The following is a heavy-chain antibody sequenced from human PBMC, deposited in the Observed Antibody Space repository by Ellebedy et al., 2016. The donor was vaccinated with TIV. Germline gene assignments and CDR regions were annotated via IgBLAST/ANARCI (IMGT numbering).Heavy chain of an antibody. D-gene: IGHD3-22*01. V-gene: IGHV2-70*11. CDR3: ARIRYDSSGYYYFDY. Sequence: SGPTLVKPTQTLTLTCTFSGFSLSTSGMCVSWIRQPPGKALEWLARIDWDDDKYYSTSLKTRLTISKDTSKNQVVLTMTNMDPVDTATYYCARIRYDSSGYYYFDYWGQGTLVTVPS. CDR2: IDWDDDK. CDR1: GFSLSTSGMC. J-gene: IGHJ4*02.